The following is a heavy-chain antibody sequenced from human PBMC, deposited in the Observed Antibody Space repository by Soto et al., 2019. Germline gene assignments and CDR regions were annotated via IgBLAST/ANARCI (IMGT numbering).Heavy chain of an antibody. CDR2: IYHSGTT. J-gene: IGHJ5*02. Sequence: PSETLSLTCAVSGSSISSGYFWGWIRQPPGKGPEWLGSIYHSGTTYYNPSVKGRVTISVDTSKNQFSLKMSSVTAADTAVYYCARDSSGYYWFDPWGQGTLVTVSS. CDR1: GSSISSGYF. D-gene: IGHD3-22*01. V-gene: IGHV4-38-2*02. CDR3: ARDSSGYYWFDP.